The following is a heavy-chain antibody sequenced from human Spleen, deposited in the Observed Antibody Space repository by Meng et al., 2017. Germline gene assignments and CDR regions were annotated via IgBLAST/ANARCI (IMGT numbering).Heavy chain of an antibody. CDR2: ISWDGGST. Sequence: GESLKISCAASGFTFDDYAMHWVRQAPGKGLEWVSLISWDGGSTYYADSVKGRFTISRDNAKNSLYLQMNSLRAEDTAVYYCARVNYDILTGHPRHYYYYGMDVWGQGTTVTVSS. V-gene: IGHV3-43D*03. J-gene: IGHJ6*02. CDR1: GFTFDDYA. CDR3: ARVNYDILTGHPRHYYYYGMDV. D-gene: IGHD3-9*01.